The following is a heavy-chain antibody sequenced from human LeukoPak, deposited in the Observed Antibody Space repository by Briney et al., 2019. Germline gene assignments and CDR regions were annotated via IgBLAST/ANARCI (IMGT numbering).Heavy chain of an antibody. Sequence: GGSLRLSCAASGFTFRNYAMSWVRQAPGKVLEWVSTIGGSGDNAYYADSVKGRFTISRDKSKKILYLQMNSLRAEDTAIYYCAKDVEVFYVLTDFSPYGMDVWGQGTTVTVSS. CDR1: GFTFRNYA. CDR2: IGGSGDNA. CDR3: AKDVEVFYVLTDFSPYGMDV. D-gene: IGHD2/OR15-2a*01. V-gene: IGHV3-23*01. J-gene: IGHJ6*02.